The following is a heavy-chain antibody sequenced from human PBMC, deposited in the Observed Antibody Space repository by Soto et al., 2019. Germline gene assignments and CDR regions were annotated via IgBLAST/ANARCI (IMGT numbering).Heavy chain of an antibody. D-gene: IGHD6-13*01. Sequence: SGGSLRLSCTASGFTFGDYAMSWVRQAPGKGLEWVGFIRSKAYGGTTEYAASVKGRFTISRDDSKSIAYLQMNSLKTEDTAVYYCTRVPPKQQLYDYYYYGMDVWGQGTTVTVSS. CDR1: GFTFGDYA. V-gene: IGHV3-49*04. CDR2: IRSKAYGGTT. CDR3: TRVPPKQQLYDYYYYGMDV. J-gene: IGHJ6*02.